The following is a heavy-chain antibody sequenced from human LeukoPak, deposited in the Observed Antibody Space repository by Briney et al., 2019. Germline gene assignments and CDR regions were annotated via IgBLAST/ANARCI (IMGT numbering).Heavy chain of an antibody. Sequence: SETLSLTCAVYGGSFSGYYWSWIRQPPGKGLEWIGEINHSGSTNYNPSLKSRVTISVDTSKNQFSLKLSSVTAADTAVYYCASEGKYSSSEGYYYMDVWGKGTTVTVSS. CDR2: INHSGST. V-gene: IGHV4-34*01. D-gene: IGHD6-6*01. CDR3: ASEGKYSSSEGYYYMDV. J-gene: IGHJ6*03. CDR1: GGSFSGYY.